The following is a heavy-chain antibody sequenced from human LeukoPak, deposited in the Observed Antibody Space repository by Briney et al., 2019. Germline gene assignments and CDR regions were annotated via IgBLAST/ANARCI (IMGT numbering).Heavy chain of an antibody. V-gene: IGHV1-69*13. J-gene: IGHJ5*02. Sequence: SVKVSCKASGYTFTSYYMHWVRQAPGQGLEWMGGIIPIFGTANYAQKFQGRVTITADESTRTAYMELSSLRSEDTAVYYCARDTRHRYCSSTSCYRGWLDPWGQGTLVTVSS. D-gene: IGHD2-2*01. CDR1: GYTFTSYY. CDR2: IIPIFGTA. CDR3: ARDTRHRYCSSTSCYRGWLDP.